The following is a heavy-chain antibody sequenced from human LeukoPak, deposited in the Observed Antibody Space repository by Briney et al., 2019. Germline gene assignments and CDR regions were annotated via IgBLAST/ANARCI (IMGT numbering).Heavy chain of an antibody. CDR2: IYYSGTT. CDR1: GGSISSYY. D-gene: IGHD4/OR15-4a*01. Sequence: SETLSLTCTVSGGSISSYYWTWIRQPPGKELQWMGYIYYSGTTNYNPSLQSRITISVDTSKNQFSLKLNSVTAAVTAIYYCARQSGTLVDYWGQGTLVTVSS. J-gene: IGHJ4*02. V-gene: IGHV4-59*08. CDR3: ARQSGTLVDY.